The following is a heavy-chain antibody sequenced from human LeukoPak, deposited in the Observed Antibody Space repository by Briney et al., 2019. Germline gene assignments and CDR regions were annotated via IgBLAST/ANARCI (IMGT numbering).Heavy chain of an antibody. D-gene: IGHD3-22*01. Sequence: PSETLSLTCTVSGGSISSGSYYWSWIRQPAGKGLEWIGRIYTSGSTNYNPSLKSRVTISVDTSKNQFSLKLSSVTAADTAVYYCARDGSGYYDTSGYRNWGQGTLVTASS. V-gene: IGHV4-61*02. CDR2: IYTSGST. J-gene: IGHJ4*02. CDR1: GGSISSGSYY. CDR3: ARDGSGYYDTSGYRN.